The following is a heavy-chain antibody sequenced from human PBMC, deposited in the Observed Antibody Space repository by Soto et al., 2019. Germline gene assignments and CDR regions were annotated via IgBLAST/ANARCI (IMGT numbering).Heavy chain of an antibody. CDR1: GGTFSSYA. D-gene: IGHD3-10*01. V-gene: IGHV1-69*13. J-gene: IGHJ6*02. Sequence: ASVQVSCKASGGTFSSYAISWVRQAPGQGLEWMGGIIPIFGTANYAQKFQGRVTITADESTSTAYMELSSLRSEDTGVYYCARLLWTMVRGVTEIGPYGMDVWGQGTTVPVSS. CDR3: ARLLWTMVRGVTEIGPYGMDV. CDR2: IIPIFGTA.